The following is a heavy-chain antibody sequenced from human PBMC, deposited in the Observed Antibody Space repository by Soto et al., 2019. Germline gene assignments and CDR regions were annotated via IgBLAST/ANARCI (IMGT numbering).Heavy chain of an antibody. D-gene: IGHD5-12*01. V-gene: IGHV3-64*01. CDR3: SSDHRGYDR. Sequence: EVQLVESGGDLVQPGGSLRLSCAASGFTFSSYAMHWVRQAPGKGLEYVSAIRSNGGSTYYANSVKGRFTISRDNSKNTLYLQMCSLRAEDMAVYYCSSDHRGYDRWGQGTLVTVSS. CDR1: GFTFSSYA. J-gene: IGHJ4*02. CDR2: IRSNGGST.